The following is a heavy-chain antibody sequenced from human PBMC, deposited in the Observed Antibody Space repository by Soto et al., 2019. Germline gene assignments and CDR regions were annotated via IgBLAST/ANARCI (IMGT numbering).Heavy chain of an antibody. CDR1: GGSINTYY. CDR2: IYYSGST. CDR3: AAALSGTGAFDS. J-gene: IGHJ3*02. D-gene: IGHD6-19*01. Sequence: QVQLQESGPGLVKPSETLSLTCTVSGGSINTYYWSWIRQPPGKGLEWIGFIYYSGSTNYNPSLKSRVTRTLDASKTRLSLKLSSVTAADTAVYYCAAALSGTGAFDSWGQGTMVTVSS. V-gene: IGHV4-59*08.